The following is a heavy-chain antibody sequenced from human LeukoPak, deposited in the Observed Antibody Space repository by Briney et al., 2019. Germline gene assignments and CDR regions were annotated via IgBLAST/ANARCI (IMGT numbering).Heavy chain of an antibody. CDR3: VKVSYDIVVTKNRIPKLSWLDP. V-gene: IGHV3-23*01. CDR1: GFSFSSYG. Sequence: GGSLRLSCAASGFSFSSYGMSWVRQAPGKGLEWVSAISGSGGSTYYADSVKGRFTISRGNSKNTLYLQMNSLRAEDTAIYYCVKVSYDIVVTKNRIPKLSWLDPWGQGVLVAVSS. D-gene: IGHD2-21*01. J-gene: IGHJ5*02. CDR2: ISGSGGST.